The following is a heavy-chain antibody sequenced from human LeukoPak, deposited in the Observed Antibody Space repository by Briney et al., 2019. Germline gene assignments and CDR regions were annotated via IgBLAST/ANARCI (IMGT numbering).Heavy chain of an antibody. D-gene: IGHD3-22*01. Sequence: PGGSLRLSCVASGFTFSTYTIGWLRQAPGKGLEWVASISSSSTHIYYADSVKGRFTISRDNSKNTLYLQMSSLRAEDTAVYYCVKAFYYDSSVTNAFDIWGQGTMVTVSS. CDR2: ISSSSTHI. J-gene: IGHJ3*02. CDR1: GFTFSTYT. CDR3: VKAFYYDSSVTNAFDI. V-gene: IGHV3-21*01.